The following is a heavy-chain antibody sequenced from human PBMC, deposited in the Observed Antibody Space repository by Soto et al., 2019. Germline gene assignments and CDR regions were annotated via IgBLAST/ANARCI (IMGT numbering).Heavy chain of an antibody. D-gene: IGHD6-13*01. CDR2: INHDGSEK. Sequence: GGSLRLSCVASGFTYSIFWMNWVRQAPGKGLEWVAKINHDGSEKYYVDSVKGRFTISRDNAKNSLYLQMNSLRAEDTAVYFCVTRLSSSWPWDYWGQGTLVTVSS. J-gene: IGHJ4*02. CDR3: VTRLSSSWPWDY. CDR1: GFTYSIFW. V-gene: IGHV3-7*01.